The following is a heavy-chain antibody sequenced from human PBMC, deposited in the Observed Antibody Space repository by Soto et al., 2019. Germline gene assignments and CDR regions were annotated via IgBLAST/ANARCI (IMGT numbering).Heavy chain of an antibody. V-gene: IGHV1-3*01. CDR3: ARDSSGAGGWFDP. CDR1: GYTFTSYA. CDR2: INAGNGNT. D-gene: IGHD3-10*01. Sequence: GASVKVSCKASGYTFTSYAMHWVRQAPGQRLEWMGWINAGNGNTKYSQKFQGRVTITRDTSASTAYMELSSLRSEDTAVYYCARDSSGAGGWFDPCGQGPLVTVYS. J-gene: IGHJ5*02.